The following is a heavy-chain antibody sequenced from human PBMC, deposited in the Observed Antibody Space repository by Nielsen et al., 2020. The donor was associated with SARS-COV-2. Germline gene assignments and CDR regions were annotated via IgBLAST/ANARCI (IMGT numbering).Heavy chain of an antibody. CDR2: ISVSTNTI. J-gene: IGHJ4*02. D-gene: IGHD3-10*01. CDR1: GFTFSYYE. CDR3: ARGPYGSGSYLDS. V-gene: IGHV3-48*03. Sequence: GESLKISCAASGFTFSYYEMNWVRQAPGKGLEWVSYISVSTNTIYYADSVRGRFTISRHNAKNSLYLQMNRLRAEDTAVYYCARGPYGSGSYLDSWGQGTLVTVSS.